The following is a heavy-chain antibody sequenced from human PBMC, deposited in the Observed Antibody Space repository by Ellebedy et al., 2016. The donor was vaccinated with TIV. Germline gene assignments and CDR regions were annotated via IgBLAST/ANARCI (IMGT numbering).Heavy chain of an antibody. Sequence: GGSLRLSXAASGFTFSSYTMIWVRQAPRKGLEWVSAIGESGADTYYAEFVKGRFTISRDNSKNTLYLQMNSLRAEDTAVYYCAKDTNGANSPVDYWGQGTLVTVSS. CDR1: GFTFSSYT. CDR3: AKDTNGANSPVDY. D-gene: IGHD1-1*01. J-gene: IGHJ4*02. CDR2: IGESGADT. V-gene: IGHV3-23*01.